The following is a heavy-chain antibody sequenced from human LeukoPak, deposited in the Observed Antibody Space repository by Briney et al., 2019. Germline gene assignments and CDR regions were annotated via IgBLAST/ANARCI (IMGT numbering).Heavy chain of an antibody. J-gene: IGHJ4*02. Sequence: GESLKISCKGSGYSFTSYWIGWVRRMPGKGLECMGIIYPGDSDTRYSPSFQGQVTISADKSISTAYLQWSSLKASYTAMYYCARGYCSGGSCYPTDYWGQGTLVTVSS. CDR3: ARGYCSGGSCYPTDY. V-gene: IGHV5-51*01. CDR1: GYSFTSYW. CDR2: IYPGDSDT. D-gene: IGHD2-15*01.